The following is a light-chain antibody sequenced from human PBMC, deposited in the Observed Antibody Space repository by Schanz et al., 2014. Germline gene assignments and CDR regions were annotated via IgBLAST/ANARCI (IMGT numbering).Light chain of an antibody. CDR3: SSYTSSPSWV. CDR1: SSDVGSHYP. CDR2: EDT. Sequence: QSVLTQPASVSGSPGQSITISCTGTSSDVGSHYPVSWYQQHPGKVPELIIYEDTKRPSGVSDRFSGSKSGNTASLTISGLRAEDEADYYCSSYTSSPSWVFGGGTKLTVL. V-gene: IGLV2-14*02. J-gene: IGLJ3*02.